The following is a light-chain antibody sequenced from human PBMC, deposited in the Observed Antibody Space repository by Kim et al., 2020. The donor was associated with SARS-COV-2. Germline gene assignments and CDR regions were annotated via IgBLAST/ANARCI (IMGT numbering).Light chain of an antibody. CDR1: QSVSSN. CDR2: GAS. V-gene: IGKV3-15*01. Sequence: EIVMTQSPATLSVSPGERATLSCRASQSVSSNLAWYQQKPGQAPRLLIYGASTRATGIPARFSGSGSGTEFTLTISSLQSEDFAVYYCKQNNNWPPTFGQGTKVDIK. J-gene: IGKJ1*01. CDR3: KQNNNWPPT.